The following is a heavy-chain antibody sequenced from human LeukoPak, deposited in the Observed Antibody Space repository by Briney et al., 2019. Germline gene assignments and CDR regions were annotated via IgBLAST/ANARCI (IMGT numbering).Heavy chain of an antibody. CDR3: AKDRVIAWELLSPFDY. Sequence: GGSLRLSCAASGFTFSSYAMSWVRQAPGKGLEWASAISGSGGSTYYADSVKGRFTISRDNSKKTLYLQMNSLRAEDTAVYYCAKDRVIAWELLSPFDYWGQGTLVTVSS. CDR1: GFTFSSYA. V-gene: IGHV3-23*01. CDR2: ISGSGGST. J-gene: IGHJ4*02. D-gene: IGHD1-26*01.